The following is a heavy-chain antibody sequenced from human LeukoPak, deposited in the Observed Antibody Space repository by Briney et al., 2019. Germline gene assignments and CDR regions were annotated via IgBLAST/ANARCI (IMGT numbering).Heavy chain of an antibody. V-gene: IGHV4-59*01. Sequence: PSETLSLTCTVSGGSISPYYWNWIRQPPGKGLEWIGYIYYSGSTNYNPFLKSRVTISLDMSKNQFSLKLSSVTAADTAIYYCARDVNCSGNSCYDSWGQGTLVTVSS. CDR1: GGSISPYY. CDR2: IYYSGST. J-gene: IGHJ4*02. D-gene: IGHD2-15*01. CDR3: ARDVNCSGNSCYDS.